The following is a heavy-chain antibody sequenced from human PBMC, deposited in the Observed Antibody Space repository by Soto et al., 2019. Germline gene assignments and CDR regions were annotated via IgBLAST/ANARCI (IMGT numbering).Heavy chain of an antibody. J-gene: IGHJ6*02. CDR3: AKENAVVDIVATIIFGPTYYYYGMDV. Sequence: PGGSLRLSCAASGFTFSSYAMSWVRQAPGKGLEWVSAISGSGGSTYYADYVKGRFTISRDNSKNTLYLQMNSLRAEDTAVYYCAKENAVVDIVATIIFGPTYYYYGMDVWGQGTTVTVSS. CDR2: ISGSGGST. D-gene: IGHD5-12*01. CDR1: GFTFSSYA. V-gene: IGHV3-23*01.